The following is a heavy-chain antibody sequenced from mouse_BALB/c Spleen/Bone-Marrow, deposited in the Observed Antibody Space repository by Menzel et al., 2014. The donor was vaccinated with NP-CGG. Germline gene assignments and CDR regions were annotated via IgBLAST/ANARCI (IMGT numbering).Heavy chain of an antibody. CDR2: IYPFNGGT. D-gene: IGHD1-1*01. CDR3: ARSSYFDY. Sequence: VQLKHSGPELVKSGTSVKISCKASGYTFTDYNMHCVKQSHGKSLEWIGYIYPFNGGTDYNQKFKSKATMTVDKSSSTEYMELRNLTSEDSAVYYCARSSYFDYWGQGTTLTVSS. CDR1: GYTFTDYN. J-gene: IGHJ2*01. V-gene: IGHV1S29*02.